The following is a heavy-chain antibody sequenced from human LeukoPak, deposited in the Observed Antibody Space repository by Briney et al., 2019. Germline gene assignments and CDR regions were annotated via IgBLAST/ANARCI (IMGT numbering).Heavy chain of an antibody. CDR1: GFTFSSYW. Sequence: PGGSLRLSCAASGFTFSSYWMNWARQAPGKGLEWVASINHNGNVNYYVDSVKGRFTISRDNAKNSLYLQMSNLRAEDTAVYYCVRALGTGSYWGQGTLVTVSP. CDR2: INHNGNVN. V-gene: IGHV3-7*03. D-gene: IGHD3-9*01. CDR3: VRALGTGSY. J-gene: IGHJ4*02.